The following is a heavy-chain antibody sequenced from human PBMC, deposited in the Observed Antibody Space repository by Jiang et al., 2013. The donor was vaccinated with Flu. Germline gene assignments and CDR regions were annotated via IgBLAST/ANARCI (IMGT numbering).Heavy chain of an antibody. CDR2: IYYSGST. CDR3: ARANIVATRYFDY. Sequence: GPGLVKPSETLSLTCTVSGGSISSYYWGWIRQPPGKGLEWIGSIYYSGSTYYNPSLKSRVTISVDTSKNQFSLKLSSVTAADTAVYYCARANIVATRYFDYWGQGTLVT. D-gene: IGHD5-12*01. CDR1: GGSISSYY. V-gene: IGHV4-39*07. J-gene: IGHJ4*02.